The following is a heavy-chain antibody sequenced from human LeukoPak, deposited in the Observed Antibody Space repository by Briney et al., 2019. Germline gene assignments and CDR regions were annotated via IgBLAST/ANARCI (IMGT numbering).Heavy chain of an antibody. D-gene: IGHD3-3*01. Sequence: GGSLRLSCAASGFTFSDYYRSWIRQAPGKGLEWVSYISSSGSTIYYADSVKGRFTISRDNAKNSLYLQMNSLRAEDTAVYYCARERETGITIFGVVTPFDYWGQGTLVTVSS. CDR1: GFTFSDYY. CDR3: ARERETGITIFGVVTPFDY. V-gene: IGHV3-11*01. CDR2: ISSSGSTI. J-gene: IGHJ4*02.